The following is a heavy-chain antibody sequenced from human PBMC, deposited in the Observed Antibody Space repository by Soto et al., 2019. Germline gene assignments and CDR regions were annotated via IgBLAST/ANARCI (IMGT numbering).Heavy chain of an antibody. CDR3: AKDDDEAVAGNFRR. CDR2: ISGSGGST. D-gene: IGHD6-19*01. J-gene: IGHJ4*02. Sequence: GGSLRLSCAASGFTFSSYAMSWVRQAPGKGLEWVSAISGSGGSTYYADSVKGRFTTSRDNSKNTLYLQMNSLRAEDTAVYYCAKDDDEAVAGNFRRWGQGTLVTVSS. V-gene: IGHV3-23*01. CDR1: GFTFSSYA.